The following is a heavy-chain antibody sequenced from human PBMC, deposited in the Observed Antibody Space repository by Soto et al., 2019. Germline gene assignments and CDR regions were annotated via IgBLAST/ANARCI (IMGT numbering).Heavy chain of an antibody. CDR1: GFTFSSYG. CDR2: ISYDGSNK. V-gene: IGHV3-30*18. D-gene: IGHD6-13*01. Sequence: GGSLRLSCAASGFTFSSYGMHWVRQAPGKGLEWVAVISYDGSNKYYLDSVKGRFTISRDNSKNTVSLQMDSLRAEDTAVYYCAKGLAAAGTPSHWGQGTLVTVSS. J-gene: IGHJ4*02. CDR3: AKGLAAAGTPSH.